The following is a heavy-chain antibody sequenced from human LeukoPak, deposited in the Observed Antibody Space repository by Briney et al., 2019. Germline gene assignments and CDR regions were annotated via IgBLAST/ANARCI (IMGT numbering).Heavy chain of an antibody. CDR1: GFTFGDYA. D-gene: IGHD6-13*01. J-gene: IGHJ4*02. CDR3: TRYTIAAAGPDY. CDR2: IRTT. V-gene: IGHV3-20*04. Sequence: GGSLRLSCTASGFTFGDYAMSWVRQAPGKGLEWVGFIRTTEYAASVKGRFTISRDDSKSIAYLQMNSLKTEDTAVYYCTRYTIAAAGPDYWGQGTLVTVSS.